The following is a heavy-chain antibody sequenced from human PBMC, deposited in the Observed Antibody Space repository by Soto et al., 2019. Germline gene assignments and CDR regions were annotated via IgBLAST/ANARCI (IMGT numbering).Heavy chain of an antibody. D-gene: IGHD2-2*01. V-gene: IGHV4-34*01. J-gene: IGHJ4*02. CDR2: INHSGST. Sequence: SETLSLTCAVYGGSFSGYYWSWIRQPPGKGLEWIGEINHSGSTNYNPSLKSRVTISVDTSKNQFSLKLSSVTAADTAVYYCARHRGYCSSTSCYSRSGYYFDYWGQGTLVTVSS. CDR1: GGSFSGYY. CDR3: ARHRGYCSSTSCYSRSGYYFDY.